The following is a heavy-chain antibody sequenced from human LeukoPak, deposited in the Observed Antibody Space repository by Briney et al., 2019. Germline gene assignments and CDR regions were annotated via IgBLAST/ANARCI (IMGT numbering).Heavy chain of an antibody. CDR2: INPNSGGT. D-gene: IGHD6-13*01. V-gene: IGHV1-2*02. CDR3: ARVRIAAAGYNWFDP. Sequence: GASVKVSCKASGYTFTGYYMHWVRQAPGQGLEWMGWINPNSGGTNYAQKFQGRVTMTRDTSISTAYMELSRLRSDDTAVYYCARVRIAAAGYNWFDPWGQGTRVTVSS. J-gene: IGHJ5*02. CDR1: GYTFTGYY.